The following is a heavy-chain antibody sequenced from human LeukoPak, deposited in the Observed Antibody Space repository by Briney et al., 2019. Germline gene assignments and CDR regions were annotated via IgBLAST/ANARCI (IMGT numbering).Heavy chain of an antibody. D-gene: IGHD2-21*01. CDR3: AKDGSVVVIAQRGAFDI. CDR2: ISGSGGST. V-gene: IGHV3-23*01. Sequence: PGGFLRLSCAASGFTFSSYAMSWVRQAPGKGLEWVSAISGSGGSTYYADSVKGRFTISRDNSKNTLYLQMNSLRAEDTAVYYCAKDGSVVVIAQRGAFDIWGQGTMVTVSS. CDR1: GFTFSSYA. J-gene: IGHJ3*02.